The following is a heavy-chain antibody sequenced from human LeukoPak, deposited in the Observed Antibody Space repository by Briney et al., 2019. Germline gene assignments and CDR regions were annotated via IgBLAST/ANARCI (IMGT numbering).Heavy chain of an antibody. CDR3: ARKRRGTFDF. Sequence: GASVKVSCKASGYTFRDYGIHWVRQAPGQGLEWMGWISRDRYDTKYEQKLHGRVTKTTDTCTSTAYMALRSLRSDDTAVYYCARKRRGTFDFWGQGTLVTVSS. CDR2: ISRDRYDT. V-gene: IGHV1-18*01. D-gene: IGHD6-25*01. J-gene: IGHJ4*02. CDR1: GYTFRDYG.